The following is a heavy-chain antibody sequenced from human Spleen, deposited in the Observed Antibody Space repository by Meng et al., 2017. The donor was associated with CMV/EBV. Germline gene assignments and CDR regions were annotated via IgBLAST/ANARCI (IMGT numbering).Heavy chain of an antibody. Sequence: LSLTCAASGFTFSSYEMNWVRQAPGTGLEWVSYISSSDSSDNTIYYADSVKGRFTISRDNAKNSLYLQMNSLRAADTAVYYCARGYCSSTSCFHSGMVLWGQGTTVTVSS. V-gene: IGHV3-48*03. J-gene: IGHJ6*02. CDR3: ARGYCSSTSCFHSGMVL. CDR1: GFTFSSYE. CDR2: ISSSDSSDNTI. D-gene: IGHD2-2*01.